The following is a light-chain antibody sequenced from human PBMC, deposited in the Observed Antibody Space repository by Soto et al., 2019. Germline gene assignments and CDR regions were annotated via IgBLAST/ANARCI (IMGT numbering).Light chain of an antibody. Sequence: AIQMTQSPSSLSASVGDRVTITCRARQGIRTELAWYQQKAGKAPQLLIYAASSLQSGVPSRFSGSGSGTDFTLTISSLQPEEFATYYCLQDYNYPRTFGQGTKLEIK. J-gene: IGKJ2*01. CDR3: LQDYNYPRT. CDR2: AAS. CDR1: QGIRTE. V-gene: IGKV1-6*01.